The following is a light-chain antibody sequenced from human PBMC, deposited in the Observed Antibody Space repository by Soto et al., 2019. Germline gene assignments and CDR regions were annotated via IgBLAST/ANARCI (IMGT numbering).Light chain of an antibody. CDR2: RNN. Sequence: QSVLTQPPSASGTPGPRVTISCSGSSSNIGSNYVYWYQQLPGTAPKLLIYRNNQRPSGVPDRFSGSQSGTSASLAISGLRSEDEADYYCAAWDDSLSGSYVFGTGTKLTVL. V-gene: IGLV1-47*01. J-gene: IGLJ1*01. CDR3: AAWDDSLSGSYV. CDR1: SSNIGSNY.